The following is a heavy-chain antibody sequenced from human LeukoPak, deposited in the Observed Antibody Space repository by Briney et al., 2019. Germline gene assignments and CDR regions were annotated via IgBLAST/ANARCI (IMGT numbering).Heavy chain of an antibody. V-gene: IGHV4-59*01. CDR3: AREAGYSSGWNTFDY. CDR2: IYYSGST. J-gene: IGHJ4*02. D-gene: IGHD6-19*01. Sequence: PSETLSLTCTVSGGSISSYYWSWIRQPPGKGLEWIGYIYYSGSTNYNPSLKSRVTISVDTSKNQFSLKLSSVTAADTAVYYCAREAGYSSGWNTFDYWGQGTLVTVSS. CDR1: GGSISSYY.